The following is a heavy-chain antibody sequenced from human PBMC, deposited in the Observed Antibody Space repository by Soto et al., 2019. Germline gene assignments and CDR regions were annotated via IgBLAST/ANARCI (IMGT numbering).Heavy chain of an antibody. CDR3: ARDLDTTGVATYYFDY. CDR1: GYTFTSYY. Sequence: ASVKVSCKASGYTFTSYYMHWVRQAPGQGREWMGIINPSSGSTSYSQKFQSRGTMTRDTSTSTVYMELSSLRSEDTAVYYCARDLDTTGVATYYFDYWGQGTLVTVSS. V-gene: IGHV1-46*03. J-gene: IGHJ4*02. D-gene: IGHD3-3*01. CDR2: INPSSGST.